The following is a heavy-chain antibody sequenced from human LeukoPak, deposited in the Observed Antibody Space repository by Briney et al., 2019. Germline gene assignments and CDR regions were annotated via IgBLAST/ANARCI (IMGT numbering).Heavy chain of an antibody. J-gene: IGHJ4*02. CDR2: IYSAGGT. D-gene: IGHD1-26*01. CDR1: GFTVSNNY. CDR3: ASGSSLGQVDY. Sequence: GGSLRLSCAASGFTVSNNYMTWVRQAPGKGLEWVSLIYSAGGTLYADSVKGRFTISRDNSKNTLCLQMNSLRTEDTAVYYCASGSSLGQVDYWGQGTLVTVSS. V-gene: IGHV3-66*02.